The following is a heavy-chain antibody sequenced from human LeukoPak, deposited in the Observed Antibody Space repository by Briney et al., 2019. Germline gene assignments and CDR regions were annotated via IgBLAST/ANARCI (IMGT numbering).Heavy chain of an antibody. CDR2: IYHSGST. CDR3: ARARRVAAILS. CDR1: GYSISSGYY. Sequence: SETLSLTCTVSGYSISSGYYWGWIRQPPGKGLEWIGSIYHSGSTYYNPSLKSRVTISVDTSKNQFSLKLSSVTAADTAVYYCARARRVAAILSWGQGTLVTVSS. J-gene: IGHJ4*02. D-gene: IGHD2-15*01. V-gene: IGHV4-38-2*02.